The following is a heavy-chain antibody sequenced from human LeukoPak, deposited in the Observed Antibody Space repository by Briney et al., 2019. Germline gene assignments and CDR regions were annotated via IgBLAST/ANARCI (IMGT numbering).Heavy chain of an antibody. Sequence: GRSLRLSCAASGFTFSSYGMHWVRQAPGKGLEWVAVIWYDGSNKYYADSVKGRFTISRDNSKNTLHRQMNSLRAEDTAVYYCARGWELLYWYGMDVWGQGTTVTVSS. D-gene: IGHD1-26*01. V-gene: IGHV3-33*01. CDR2: IWYDGSNK. CDR1: GFTFSSYG. J-gene: IGHJ6*02. CDR3: ARGWELLYWYGMDV.